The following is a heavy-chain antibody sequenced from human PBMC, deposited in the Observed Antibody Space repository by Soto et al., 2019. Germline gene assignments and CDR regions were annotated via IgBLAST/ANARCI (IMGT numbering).Heavy chain of an antibody. J-gene: IGHJ3*02. D-gene: IGHD2-2*01. CDR1: GDNFSSYT. CDR2: IIAFNGDT. V-gene: IGHV1-18*01. CDR3: AKAKDDYAAGDI. Sequence: ASVKVSCKASGDNFSSYTISWVRQAPGQGLEWMGRIIAFNGDTIYAKKYQGRIKITTDRSTSTANMEQTNLTYDDSAVYYCAKAKDDYAAGDIWGQGTMVTVSS.